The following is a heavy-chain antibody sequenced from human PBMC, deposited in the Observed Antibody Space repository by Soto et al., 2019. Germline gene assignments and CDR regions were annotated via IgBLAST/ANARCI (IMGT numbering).Heavy chain of an antibody. D-gene: IGHD2-15*01. J-gene: IGHJ6*02. CDR2: ISGSGGST. CDR1: GFTFSNYA. Sequence: PGGSLRLSCAASGFTFSNYAMSCVRQAPGKGLEWVSAISGSGGSTYYADSVKGRFTISRDNSKNTLFLQMNSLRAEDTAVYYCRQSSASRPDYSYRMDVWGQGTTVTVSS. V-gene: IGHV3-23*01. CDR3: RQSSASRPDYSYRMDV.